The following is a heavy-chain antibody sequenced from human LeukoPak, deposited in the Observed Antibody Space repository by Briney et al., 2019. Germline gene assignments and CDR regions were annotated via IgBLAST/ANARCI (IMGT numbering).Heavy chain of an antibody. Sequence: GGSLRLSCAASGFTFSHYWMIWVRQAPGKGLEWVGNIKQDGSEKRYADSVRGRFTISRDNAQTSLYLQMNSLRAEDTAVYYCAGASNPRLQVSWGQGTLVTVSS. CDR2: IKQDGSEK. V-gene: IGHV3-7*05. CDR1: GFTFSHYW. D-gene: IGHD5-24*01. CDR3: AGASNPRLQVS. J-gene: IGHJ5*02.